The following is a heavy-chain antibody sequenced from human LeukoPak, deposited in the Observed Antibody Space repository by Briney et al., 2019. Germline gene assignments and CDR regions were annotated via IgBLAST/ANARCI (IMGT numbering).Heavy chain of an antibody. V-gene: IGHV4-59*04. Sequence: PGGSLRLSCAASGFTFSSYEMNWVRQAPGKGLEWIGTIDYSSGSTYYKPSLKSRVTIAIDASKNQFSLKVSSVTAADSAVYYCARLYDILTGYQTFDYWGQGTLITVSS. CDR3: ARLYDILTGYQTFDY. CDR1: GFTFSSYE. CDR2: IDYSSGST. D-gene: IGHD3-9*01. J-gene: IGHJ4*02.